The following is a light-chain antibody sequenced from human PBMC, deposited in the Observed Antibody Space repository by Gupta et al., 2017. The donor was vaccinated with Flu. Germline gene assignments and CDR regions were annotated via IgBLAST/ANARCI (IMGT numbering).Light chain of an antibody. CDR1: SSNIGSNY. Sequence: QSVLTQPPSASGTPGQSVTISCPGSSSNIGSNYVYWYQQLPGTAPRLLIYGNSHRPSGVPDRFSGSKSGTSASLAISGLRSEDEADYYCAAWDDSLSGRVVFGGGTKLSVL. J-gene: IGLJ2*01. CDR2: GNS. V-gene: IGLV1-47*01. CDR3: AAWDDSLSGRVV.